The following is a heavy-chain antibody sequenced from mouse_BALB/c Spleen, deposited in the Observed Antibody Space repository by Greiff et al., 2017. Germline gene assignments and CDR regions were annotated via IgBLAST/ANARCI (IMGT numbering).Heavy chain of an antibody. D-gene: IGHD1-1*01. CDR3: ATVDTRYYFDY. Sequence: QVQLKESGAELARPGASVKMSCKASGYTFTSYTMHWVKQRPGQGLEWIGYINPSSGYTNYNQKFKDKATLTADKSSSTAYMQLSSLTSEDSAVYYCATVDTRYYFDYWGQGTTLTVSS. CDR2: INPSSGYT. CDR1: GYTFTSYT. V-gene: IGHV1-4*01. J-gene: IGHJ2*01.